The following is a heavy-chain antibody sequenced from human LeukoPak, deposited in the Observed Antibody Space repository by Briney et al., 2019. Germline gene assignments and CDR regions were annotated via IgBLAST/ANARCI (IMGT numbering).Heavy chain of an antibody. J-gene: IGHJ5*02. V-gene: IGHV4-4*07. CDR3: ARSYSSGWGEGNWFDP. CDR2: IYTSGST. CDR1: GGSISSYY. Sequence: PSETLSLTCTVSGGSISSYYWSWIRQPAGKGLEWIGRIYTSGSTNYNPSLESRVTMSVDTSKNQFSLKLSSVTAADTAVYYCARSYSSGWGEGNWFDPWGQGTLVTVSS. D-gene: IGHD6-19*01.